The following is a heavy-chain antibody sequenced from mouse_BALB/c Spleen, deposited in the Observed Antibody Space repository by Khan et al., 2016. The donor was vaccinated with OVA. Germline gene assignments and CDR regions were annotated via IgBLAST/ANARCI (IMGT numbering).Heavy chain of an antibody. CDR3: ARPPYFSYTVAY. CDR1: GYTFTNFG. D-gene: IGHD2-10*01. CDR2: INTYTGEP. J-gene: IGHJ4*01. V-gene: IGHV9-3-1*01. Sequence: QIQLVQSGPELKKPGETVKISCKASGYTFTNFGMNWVKQAPGEGLEWMGWINTYTGEPTYADDFKGRFAFSLETSASPAYLQINNLKNEDTATYYCARPPYFSYTVAYWGQGTSLTVSS.